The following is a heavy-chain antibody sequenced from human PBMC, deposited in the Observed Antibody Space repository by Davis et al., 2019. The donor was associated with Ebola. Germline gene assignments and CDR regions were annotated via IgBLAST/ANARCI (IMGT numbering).Heavy chain of an antibody. CDR1: GYSFTSYW. D-gene: IGHD1-26*01. CDR2: IYPGDSDT. Sequence: GGSLRLSCKGSGYSFTSYWIGWVRQMPGKGLEWMGIIYPGDSDTSYSPSFQGQVTISADKSISTAYLQWSSLKASDTAMYYCARDIGGSYADYWGQGTLVTVSS. CDR3: ARDIGGSYADY. V-gene: IGHV5-51*01. J-gene: IGHJ4*02.